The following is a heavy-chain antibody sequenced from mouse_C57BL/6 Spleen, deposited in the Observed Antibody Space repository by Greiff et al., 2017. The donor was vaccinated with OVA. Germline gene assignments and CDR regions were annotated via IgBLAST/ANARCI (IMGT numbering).Heavy chain of an antibody. D-gene: IGHD2-3*01. CDR2: IDPEDGET. J-gene: IGHJ2*01. V-gene: IGHV14-2*01. Sequence: EVKLMESGAELVKPGASVKLSCTASGFNIKDYYMHWVKQRTEQGLEWIGRIDPEDGETKYAPAFQGKATITSDTSSNTAYLQLSSLTSEDTAVYYCARRVIYDGYSDYWGQGTTLTVSS. CDR3: ARRVIYDGYSDY. CDR1: GFNIKDYY.